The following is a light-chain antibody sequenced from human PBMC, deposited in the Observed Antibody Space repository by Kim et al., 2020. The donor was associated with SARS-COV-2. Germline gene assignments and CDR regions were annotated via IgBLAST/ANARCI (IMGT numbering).Light chain of an antibody. Sequence: PSVTNPVTVPCPASQTIANYLNWYQHKLCKAPNLLIYAASTLQSGVPSRFSGSGSGTDFSLPISSLLSQDFATYYCQQTYISPYSFVQRTKVDIK. CDR3: QQTYISPYS. CDR2: AAS. CDR1: QTIANY. J-gene: IGKJ2*03. V-gene: IGKV1-39*01.